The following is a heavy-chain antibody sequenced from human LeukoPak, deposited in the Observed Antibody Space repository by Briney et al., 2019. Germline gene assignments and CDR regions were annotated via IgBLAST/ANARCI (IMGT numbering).Heavy chain of an antibody. CDR2: INHSGST. D-gene: IGHD3-22*01. J-gene: IGHJ4*02. CDR1: GGSFSGYY. Sequence: PSETLSLTCAVYGGSFSGYYWSWIRQPPGKGLEWIGEINHSGSTNYNPSLKSRVTISVDTSKNQFSLKLSSVTAADTAVYYCASHYDSSGYYYPEVVDYWGQGTLVTVSS. V-gene: IGHV4-34*01. CDR3: ASHYDSSGYYYPEVVDY.